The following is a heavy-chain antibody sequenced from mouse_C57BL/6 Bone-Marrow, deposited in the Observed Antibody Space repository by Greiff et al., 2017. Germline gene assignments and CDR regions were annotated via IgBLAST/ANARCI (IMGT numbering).Heavy chain of an antibody. V-gene: IGHV1-50*01. J-gene: IGHJ1*03. CDR1: GYTFTSYW. Sequence: QVQLQQSGAELVKPGASVKLSCKASGYTFTSYWMQWVKQRPGQGLEWIGEIDPSDSYTNYNQKFKGKATLTVDTSSSTAYMQLSSLTSEDSAVYYCARSSLNWFWYFDVWGTGTTVTVSS. D-gene: IGHD4-1*02. CDR3: ARSSLNWFWYFDV. CDR2: IDPSDSYT.